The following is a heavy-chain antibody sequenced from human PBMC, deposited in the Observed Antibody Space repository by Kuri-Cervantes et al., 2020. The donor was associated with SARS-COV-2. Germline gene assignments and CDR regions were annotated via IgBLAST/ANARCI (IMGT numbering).Heavy chain of an antibody. J-gene: IGHJ3*02. Sequence: GESLKISCAASGFTFSDYYMSWIRQAPGKGLEWVSYISSSSSIIYYADSVKGRFTISRDNAKNSLYLQMNSLRAEDTAVYYCARCPSSSWYSDAFDIWGQGTMVTVSS. CDR1: GFTFSDYY. D-gene: IGHD6-13*01. CDR2: ISSSSSII. V-gene: IGHV3-11*04. CDR3: ARCPSSSWYSDAFDI.